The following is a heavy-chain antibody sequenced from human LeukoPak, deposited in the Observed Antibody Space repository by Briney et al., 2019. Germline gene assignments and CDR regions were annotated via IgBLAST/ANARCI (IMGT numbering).Heavy chain of an antibody. J-gene: IGHJ4*02. CDR3: ASSRYDSSGYYGIIGY. CDR1: GFTFSSYS. CDR2: ISRSSNYK. Sequence: GSLRLSCAASGFTFSSYSMNWVRQAPGKGLEWVSSISRSSNYKYYADSVKGQFTISRDNAKNSLYLQMNSLRAEDTALYYCASSRYDSSGYYGIIGYWGQGTLVTVSS. D-gene: IGHD3-22*01. V-gene: IGHV3-21*01.